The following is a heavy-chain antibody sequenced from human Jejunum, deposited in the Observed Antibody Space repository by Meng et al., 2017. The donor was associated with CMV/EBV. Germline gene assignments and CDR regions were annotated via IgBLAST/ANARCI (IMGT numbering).Heavy chain of an antibody. CDR2: IYGDI. D-gene: IGHD5-24*01. Sequence: SSEASRVTFRGTWMHWVRQAPGKGLEWVSRIYGDISYADFVKGRFTISRDNAKNTLYLQMNSLRAEDTAVYYCVRGGDGYGNFEYWGQGTLVTVSS. J-gene: IGHJ4*02. CDR3: VRGGDGYGNFEY. CDR1: RVTFRGTW. V-gene: IGHV3-74*01.